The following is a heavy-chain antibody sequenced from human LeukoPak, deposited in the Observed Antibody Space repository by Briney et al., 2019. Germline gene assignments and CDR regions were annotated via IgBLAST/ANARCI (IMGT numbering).Heavy chain of an antibody. CDR3: ARVFYCSGGSCYSGPFDY. D-gene: IGHD2-15*01. V-gene: IGHV3-74*01. Sequence: GGSLRLSCAASGFTFSSYCMHWVRQAPGKGLVWVSRINTDGSSTSYADSVKGRFTISRYNAKNTLYRQMNTLRDEAKDVYYCARVFYCSGGSCYSGPFDYWGQGILVTVSS. CDR2: INTDGSST. CDR1: GFTFSSYC. J-gene: IGHJ4*02.